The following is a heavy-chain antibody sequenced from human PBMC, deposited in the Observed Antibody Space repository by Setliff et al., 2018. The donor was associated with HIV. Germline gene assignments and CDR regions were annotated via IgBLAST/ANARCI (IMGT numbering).Heavy chain of an antibody. J-gene: IGHJ4*02. CDR2: IDASANT. D-gene: IGHD3-10*01. CDR1: GSSISSNYY. V-gene: IGHV4-38-2*02. Sequence: SETLSLTCTVSGSSISSNYYWAWIRQAPGKGLEWIGCIDASANTYYIPSLKSRATISIDTSKNQLSLKLRSVTAADTAVYYCARGSYYGSGSFPLDYWGQGTLVTVSS. CDR3: ARGSYYGSGSFPLDY.